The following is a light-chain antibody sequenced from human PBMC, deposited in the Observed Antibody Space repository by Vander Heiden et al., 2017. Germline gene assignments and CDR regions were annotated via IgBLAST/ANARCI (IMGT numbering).Light chain of an antibody. CDR2: AAS. Sequence: DLQMTQSPSSLSASVGDRVTITCRASPSISSYLNWYQQKPGKAPKLLIYAASSLQSGVPSRFSGSGSGTDFTLTISSLQPEDFATYYCQQSYSTSALTFGGGTKVEIK. V-gene: IGKV1-39*01. CDR1: PSISSY. J-gene: IGKJ4*01. CDR3: QQSYSTSALT.